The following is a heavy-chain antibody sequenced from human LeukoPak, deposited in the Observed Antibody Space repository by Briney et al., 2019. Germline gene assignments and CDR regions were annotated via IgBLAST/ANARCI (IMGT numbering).Heavy chain of an antibody. Sequence: SETPSLTCTVSGGSVSSDGDYWNWIRQPPGKGLEWIGYIYYSGNTNYNSSLKSRVTISVDTSKNIFSLRLNSVTAADTAVYYCARVYYRRSSAGFDSWGQGTLVTVAS. CDR3: ARVYYRRSSAGFDS. J-gene: IGHJ4*02. D-gene: IGHD3-16*01. CDR1: GGSVSSDGDY. CDR2: IYYSGNT. V-gene: IGHV4-61*03.